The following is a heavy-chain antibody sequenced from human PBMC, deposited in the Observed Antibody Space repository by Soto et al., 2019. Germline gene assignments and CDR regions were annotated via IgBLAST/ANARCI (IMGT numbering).Heavy chain of an antibody. D-gene: IGHD3-22*01. CDR2: IYYSGST. CDR3: AREIRRGDSSGSEFDY. Sequence: SETLSLTCTVSGGSISSGGYYWSWIRQHPGKGLEWIGYIYYSGSTYYNPSLKSRVTISVDTSKNQFSLKLSSVTAADTAVYYCAREIRRGDSSGSEFDYWGQGTLVTVSS. CDR1: GGSISSGGYY. J-gene: IGHJ4*02. V-gene: IGHV4-31*03.